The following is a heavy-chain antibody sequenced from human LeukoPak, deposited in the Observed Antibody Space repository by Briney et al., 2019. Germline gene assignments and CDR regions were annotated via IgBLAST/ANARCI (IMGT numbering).Heavy chain of an antibody. CDR3: AREAVTRNYFDY. Sequence: GGSLRLSCAASGVTFSSYSMKWGRQAPGKGLEWVSVIYSGGSTYYADSVKGRFTISRDNSKNTLYLQMDSLRAEDTAVYYCAREAVTRNYFDYWGQGTLVTVSS. V-gene: IGHV3-53*01. CDR1: GVTFSSYS. CDR2: IYSGGST. J-gene: IGHJ4*02. D-gene: IGHD4-17*01.